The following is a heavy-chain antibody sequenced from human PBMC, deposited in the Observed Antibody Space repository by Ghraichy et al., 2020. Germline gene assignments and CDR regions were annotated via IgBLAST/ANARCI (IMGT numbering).Heavy chain of an antibody. J-gene: IGHJ4*02. CDR2: ISGSGGST. D-gene: IGHD3-10*01. CDR3: AKGAPLYYGSGSYYTFDY. Sequence: GGSLRLSCAASGFTFSSYAMSWVRQAPGKGLEWVSAISGSGGSTYYADSVKGRFTISRDNSKNTLYLQMNSLRAEDTAVYYCAKGAPLYYGSGSYYTFDYWGQGTLVTVSS. V-gene: IGHV3-23*01. CDR1: GFTFSSYA.